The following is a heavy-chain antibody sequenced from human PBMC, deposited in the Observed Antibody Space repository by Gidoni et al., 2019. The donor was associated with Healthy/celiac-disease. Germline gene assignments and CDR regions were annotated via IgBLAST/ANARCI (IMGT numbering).Heavy chain of an antibody. D-gene: IGHD5-18*01. CDR1: GLTFSSYG. CDR2: MWDAGSDE. CDR3: ARDSWIHVFDY. J-gene: IGHJ4*02. V-gene: IGHV3-33*01. Sequence: QVQLVESGGGGVQPGRSLRLSCAASGLTFSSYGLHLVRQAPGKGRAWVAVMWDAGSDEYYADSVKGRFTISRDNSKNTLYLQMNRLRADDTAVYYCARDSWIHVFDYWGQGTLVTVSS.